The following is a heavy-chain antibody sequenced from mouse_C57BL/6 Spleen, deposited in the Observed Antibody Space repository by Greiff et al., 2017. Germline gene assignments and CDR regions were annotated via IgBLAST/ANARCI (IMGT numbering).Heavy chain of an antibody. J-gene: IGHJ2*01. CDR2: ISSGGSYT. CDR1: GFSFSSYG. V-gene: IGHV5-6*01. D-gene: IGHD2-4*01. CDR3: ARHAAMITPYYFDY. Sequence: EVQRVESGGDLVKPGGSLKLSCAASGFSFSSYGMSWVRQTPDKRLEWVATISSGGSYTYYPDSVKGRFTIARVHAKNTLYLQMSSLKSEDTAMYYCARHAAMITPYYFDYWGQGTTLTVSS.